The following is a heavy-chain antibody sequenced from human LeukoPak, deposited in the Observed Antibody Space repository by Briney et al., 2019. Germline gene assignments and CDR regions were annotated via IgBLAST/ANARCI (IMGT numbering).Heavy chain of an antibody. J-gene: IGHJ4*02. Sequence: GESLKISCKGSGYRFTTYWIGWVRQMPGKGLEWMGIIYPGDSDTGYSPSVQGQVTISADKSISTAYLQWSSLKASDTGMYYCAREGIAGSSIFWGQGTLVTVS. CDR1: GYRFTTYW. CDR2: IYPGDSDT. CDR3: AREGIAGSSIF. D-gene: IGHD6-13*01. V-gene: IGHV5-51*01.